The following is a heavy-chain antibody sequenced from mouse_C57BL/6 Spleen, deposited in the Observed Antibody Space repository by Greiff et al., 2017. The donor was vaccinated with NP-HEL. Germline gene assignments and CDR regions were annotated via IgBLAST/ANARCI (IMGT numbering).Heavy chain of an antibody. CDR1: GYTFTSYW. CDR2: IHPNSGST. D-gene: IGHD3-2*02. V-gene: IGHV1-64*01. J-gene: IGHJ4*01. Sequence: QVQLQQPGAELVKPGASVKLSCKASGYTFTSYWMHWVKQRPGQGLEWIGMIHPNSGSTNYNEKFKSKATLTVDKSSSTAYMQLSSLTSEDSAVYYCARSGGGKNAMDYWGQGTSVTVSS. CDR3: ARSGGGKNAMDY.